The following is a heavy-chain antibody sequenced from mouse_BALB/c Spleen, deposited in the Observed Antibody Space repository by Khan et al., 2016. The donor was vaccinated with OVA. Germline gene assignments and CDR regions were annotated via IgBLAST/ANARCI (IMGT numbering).Heavy chain of an antibody. J-gene: IGHJ4*01. V-gene: IGHV1-9*01. CDR2: ILPGSVSI. CDR1: GYTFSSYW. D-gene: IGHD4-1*01. CDR3: SRGGLGRAMDY. Sequence: QVQLQLSGAEVMKPGASVKISCKTTGYTFSSYWIEWVKQTPGHGLEWIGEILPGSVSIKYNEKFKGKATFTAETSSNTAYIQFSSLTSEDSAVYYCSRGGLGRAMDYWGQGTSVAVAS.